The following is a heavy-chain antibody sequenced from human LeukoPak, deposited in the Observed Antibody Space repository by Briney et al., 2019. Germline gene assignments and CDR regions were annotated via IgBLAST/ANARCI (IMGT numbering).Heavy chain of an antibody. CDR3: ARLSCTSGSCFKGEDY. Sequence: PSETLSLTCAVYGGSFSGYYWSWIRQPPGKGLEWVAVISYDGSNKYYADSVKGRFTISRDNSKNTLYLQMNSLRAEDTAVYYCARLSCTSGSCFKGEDYWGQGTLVTVSS. J-gene: IGHJ4*02. CDR1: GGSFSGYY. CDR2: ISYDGSNK. D-gene: IGHD2-15*01. V-gene: IGHV3-30*03.